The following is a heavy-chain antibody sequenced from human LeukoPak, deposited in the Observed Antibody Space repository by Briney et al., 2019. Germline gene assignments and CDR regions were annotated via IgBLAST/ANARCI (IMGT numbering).Heavy chain of an antibody. D-gene: IGHD6-19*01. CDR3: ARDSPWSEAEQWLVRFDY. V-gene: IGHV1-18*04. J-gene: IGHJ4*02. CDR2: ISAYNGNT. CDR1: GYTFTSYG. Sequence: GASVKVSCKASGYTFTSYGISWARQAPGQGLEWMGWISAYNGNTNYAQKLQGRVTMTTDTSTSTAYTELRSLRSDDTAVYYCARDSPWSEAEQWLVRFDYWGQGTLVTVSS.